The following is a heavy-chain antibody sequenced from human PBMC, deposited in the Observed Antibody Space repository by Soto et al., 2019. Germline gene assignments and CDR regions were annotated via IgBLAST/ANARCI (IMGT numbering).Heavy chain of an antibody. Sequence: GGSLRLSCAASGFTFSDYYIHWIRRAPGKGLEWISYISGNGEIIQYAATARGRYTISRDNAENSVYLEMDSLRAEDTALYYCARDVDADFRTDFDYWGRGTLVTAPQ. D-gene: IGHD4-17*01. CDR2: ISGNGEII. J-gene: IGHJ4*02. CDR1: GFTFSDYY. CDR3: ARDVDADFRTDFDY. V-gene: IGHV3-11*01.